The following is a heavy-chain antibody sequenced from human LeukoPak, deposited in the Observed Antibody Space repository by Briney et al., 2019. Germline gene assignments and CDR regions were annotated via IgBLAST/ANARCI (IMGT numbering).Heavy chain of an antibody. CDR1: GFTFSSYA. J-gene: IGHJ4*02. CDR3: AKEPFAYDSSGYTDY. CDR2: ISGSGGST. V-gene: IGHV3-23*01. D-gene: IGHD3-22*01. Sequence: GGSPRLSCAASGFTFSSYAMSWVRQAPGKGLEWVSAISGSGGSTYYADSVKGRFTISRDNSKNTLYLQMNSLRAEDTAVYYCAKEPFAYDSSGYTDYWGQGTLVTVSS.